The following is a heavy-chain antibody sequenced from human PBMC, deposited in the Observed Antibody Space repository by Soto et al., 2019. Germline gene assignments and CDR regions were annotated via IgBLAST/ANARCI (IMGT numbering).Heavy chain of an antibody. V-gene: IGHV1-2*04. CDR2: INPNSGGT. CDR1: GYTFTGYY. CDR3: ARDPVSGGPSVRDAFDI. D-gene: IGHD2-15*01. J-gene: IGHJ3*02. Sequence: GASVKVSCKASGYTFTGYYMHWVRQAPGQGLEWMGWINPNSGGTNYAQKFQGWVTMTRDTSISTAYMELSRLRSDDTAVYYCARDPVSGGPSVRDAFDIWGQGTMVTVSS.